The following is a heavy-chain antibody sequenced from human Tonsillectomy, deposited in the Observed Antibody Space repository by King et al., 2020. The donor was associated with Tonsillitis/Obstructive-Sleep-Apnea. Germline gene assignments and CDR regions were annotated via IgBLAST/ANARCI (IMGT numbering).Heavy chain of an antibody. J-gene: IGHJ6*03. CDR2: IIPILHIA. CDR1: GGTFSSYA. CDR3: APGVVVLASFVYYYLDF. V-gene: IGHV1-69*04. D-gene: IGHD2-15*01. Sequence: QLVQSGAEVKKPGSSVKVSCKASGGTFSSYAISWVRQAPGQGLEWMGRIIPILHIANYAQKFQGRVTITAEKSTSTAYRELSSLRSEDTAVYYCAPGVVVLASFVYYYLDFWGKGTPVTVSS.